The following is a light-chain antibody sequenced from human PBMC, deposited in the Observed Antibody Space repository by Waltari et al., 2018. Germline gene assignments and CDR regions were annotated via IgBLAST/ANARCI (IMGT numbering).Light chain of an antibody. CDR3: QQYGSSPGT. CDR1: QSVSSSY. J-gene: IGKJ1*01. Sequence: ESVLTQSPGTLSLSPGERATLSCRASQSVSSSYLAWYQQKPGQTPRLLIYGTSNRATGIPDRFSGSGSETDFTLTVSRLEPEDFAVYYCQQYGSSPGTFGQGTKVEIK. V-gene: IGKV3-20*01. CDR2: GTS.